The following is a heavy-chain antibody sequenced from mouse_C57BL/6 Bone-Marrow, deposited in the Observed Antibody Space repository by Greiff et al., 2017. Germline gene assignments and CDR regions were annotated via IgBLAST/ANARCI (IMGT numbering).Heavy chain of an antibody. CDR1: GYTFTSYW. D-gene: IGHD4-1*01. V-gene: IGHV1-55*01. J-gene: IGHJ2*01. Sequence: VQLQQSGADLVKPGASVKMSCKASGYTFTSYWITWVKQRPGQGLEWIGDIYPTSGRTNYNEKFKSKAILTVDTSSNTAYMQLSSLTSEASAVFYCARSGPLGRSFDYWGQGTTLTVSS. CDR2: IYPTSGRT. CDR3: ARSGPLGRSFDY.